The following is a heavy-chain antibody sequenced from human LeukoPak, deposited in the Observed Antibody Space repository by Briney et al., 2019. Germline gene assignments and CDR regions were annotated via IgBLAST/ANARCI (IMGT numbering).Heavy chain of an antibody. CDR3: TTASSGGSFKPYYFDY. CDR2: IKSKTDGGTT. Sequence: GGSLRLSWAASGFTFSNAWMSWVRQAPGKGLEWVGRIKSKTDGGTTDYAAPVKGRFTISRDDSKNTLYLQMNSLKTEDTAVYYCTTASSGGSFKPYYFDYWGQGTLVTVSS. CDR1: GFTFSNAW. J-gene: IGHJ4*02. V-gene: IGHV3-15*01. D-gene: IGHD2-15*01.